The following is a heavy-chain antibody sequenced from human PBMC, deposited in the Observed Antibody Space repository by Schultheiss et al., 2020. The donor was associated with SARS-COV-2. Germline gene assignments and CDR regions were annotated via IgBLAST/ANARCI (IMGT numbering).Heavy chain of an antibody. CDR2: IKSKTDGGTT. J-gene: IGHJ6*02. D-gene: IGHD4-17*01. Sequence: GESLKISCAASGFTFSDYYMSWIRQAPGKGLEWVGRIKSKTDGGTTDYAAPVKGRFTISRDDSKNTLYLQMNSLKTEDTAVYYCTPTTANELYYYYYGMDVWGQGTTVTVSS. CDR1: GFTFSDYY. CDR3: TPTTANELYYYYYGMDV. V-gene: IGHV3-15*01.